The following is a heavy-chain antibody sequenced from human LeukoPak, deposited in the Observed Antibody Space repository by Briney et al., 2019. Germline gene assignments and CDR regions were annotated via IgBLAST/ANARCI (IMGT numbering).Heavy chain of an antibody. Sequence: GGSLRLSCAASGFTFSSYARSWVRQAQGKGLEWVSAISGSGGSTYYADSVKGRFTISRDNSKNTLYLQMNSLRAEDTAVYYCTKPSTVTTTSAYWGQRTIVTVSS. CDR2: ISGSGGST. V-gene: IGHV3-23*01. D-gene: IGHD4-17*01. CDR1: GFTFSSYA. CDR3: TKPSTVTTTSAY. J-gene: IGHJ4*02.